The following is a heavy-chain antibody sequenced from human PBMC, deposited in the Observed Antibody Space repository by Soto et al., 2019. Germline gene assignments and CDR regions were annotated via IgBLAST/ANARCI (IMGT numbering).Heavy chain of an antibody. Sequence: EVQLVQSGGGLVQPGGSLRLSCEASGFTVSSSYMGWVRQAPGKGLEWVSSIYSSGNTYYADYVRGRFTISTDNSKDTLYLQMNSLRVDDTAMYYCARHVGYYWYFDLWGRGTLVTVSS. J-gene: IGHJ2*01. CDR2: IYSSGNT. CDR1: GFTVSSSY. V-gene: IGHV3-66*04. D-gene: IGHD6-13*01. CDR3: ARHVGYYWYFDL.